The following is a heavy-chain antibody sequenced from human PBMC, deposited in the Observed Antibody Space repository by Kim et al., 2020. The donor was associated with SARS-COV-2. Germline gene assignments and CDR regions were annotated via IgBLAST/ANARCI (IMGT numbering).Heavy chain of an antibody. CDR1: GFTFSSYA. V-gene: IGHV3-23*01. D-gene: IGHD3-3*01. CDR3: AKAYYDFWSGYYDESYYYYGMDV. Sequence: GGSLRLSCAASGFTFSSYAMSWVRQAPGKGLEWVSAISGSGGSTYYADSVKGRFTISRDNSKNTLYLQMNSLRAEDTAVYYCAKAYYDFWSGYYDESYYYYGMDVWGQGTTVTVSS. J-gene: IGHJ6*02. CDR2: ISGSGGST.